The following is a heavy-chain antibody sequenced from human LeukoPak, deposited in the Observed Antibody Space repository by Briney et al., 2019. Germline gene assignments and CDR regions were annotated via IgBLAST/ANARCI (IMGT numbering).Heavy chain of an antibody. CDR2: LSFDGDHK. CDR3: VRARAGGLDY. D-gene: IGHD3-16*01. V-gene: IGHV3-30*04. CDR1: GFTFRHYA. Sequence: ERSLRLSCAASGFTFRHYAVHWVRQAPGRGLEWVAVLSFDGDHKYYAESVKGRFTISKDNSNNTLFLQMDSLRLEDTALYYCVRARAGGLDYWGQGTLVTVSS. J-gene: IGHJ4*02.